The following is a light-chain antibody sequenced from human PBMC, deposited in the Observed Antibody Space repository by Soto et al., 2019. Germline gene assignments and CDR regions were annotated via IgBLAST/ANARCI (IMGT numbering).Light chain of an antibody. Sequence: DIQMTQSPSSVSASVGDRVTITCRASQGINSWLAWFQQKPGKAPKLLIFAASTLQSGVPSRFSGSGSGTDFSLTINSLQPEDFATYYCLQSNNFPWTFGQGTEVEIK. J-gene: IGKJ1*01. V-gene: IGKV1-12*01. CDR1: QGINSW. CDR2: AAS. CDR3: LQSNNFPWT.